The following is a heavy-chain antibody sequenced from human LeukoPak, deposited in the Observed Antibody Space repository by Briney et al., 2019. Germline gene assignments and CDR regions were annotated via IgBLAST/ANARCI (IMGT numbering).Heavy chain of an antibody. CDR1: GGSMSSYY. J-gene: IGHJ5*02. Sequence: SETLSLTCTVSGGSMSSYYWSWIRQPPGKGLEYIGYIYYTGSTYYNPSLKSRVTISVDTSKNQFSLKLSSVTAADTAVYYCAREVVSTGYYDSSGYLSWFDPWGQGTLVTVSS. CDR2: IYYTGST. V-gene: IGHV4-59*01. CDR3: AREVVSTGYYDSSGYLSWFDP. D-gene: IGHD3-22*01.